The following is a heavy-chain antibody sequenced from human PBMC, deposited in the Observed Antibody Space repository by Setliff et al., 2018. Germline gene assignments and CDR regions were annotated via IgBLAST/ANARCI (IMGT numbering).Heavy chain of an antibody. CDR2: TIPMFGTI. CDR1: GGTFSSYG. D-gene: IGHD2-15*01. Sequence: GASVKVSCKASGGTFSSYGISWVRQAPGQGLEWMGGTIPMFGTIDYARKFQGRVTIITDESTSTAYMQLSSLGSEDTAMYYCAREGVDTRSSTDYRYYMDVWGKGTTVTVSS. J-gene: IGHJ6*03. V-gene: IGHV1-69*05. CDR3: AREGVDTRSSTDYRYYMDV.